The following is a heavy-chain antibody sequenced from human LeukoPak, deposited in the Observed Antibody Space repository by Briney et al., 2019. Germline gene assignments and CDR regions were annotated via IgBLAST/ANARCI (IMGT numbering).Heavy chain of an antibody. Sequence: SETLSLTCAVYGGSFSGYYWSWIRQPPGKGLEWIGEINHSGSTNYNPSLKSRVTISVDPSKNQFSLKLSSVTGADTAVYYCARLCYDSSGYYPPKDYWGQGTLVTVSS. CDR3: ARLCYDSSGYYPPKDY. V-gene: IGHV4-34*01. CDR2: INHSGST. D-gene: IGHD3-22*01. CDR1: GGSFSGYY. J-gene: IGHJ4*02.